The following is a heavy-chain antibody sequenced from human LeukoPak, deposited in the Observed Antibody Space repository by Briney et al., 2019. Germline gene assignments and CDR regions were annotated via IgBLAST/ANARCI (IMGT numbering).Heavy chain of an antibody. J-gene: IGHJ4*02. V-gene: IGHV3-23*01. CDR3: AKGDYYGSGSYPDY. CDR1: GFTFSSYA. CDR2: ISGSGGST. D-gene: IGHD3-10*01. Sequence: GGSLRLSCAASGFTFSSYAMSWVRQAPGKGLEWVSAISGSGGSTYYADSVKGRFTISRDNSKNTLYLQMNSLRAEDTAVYYCAKGDYYGSGSYPDYWGQGTLVTVSS.